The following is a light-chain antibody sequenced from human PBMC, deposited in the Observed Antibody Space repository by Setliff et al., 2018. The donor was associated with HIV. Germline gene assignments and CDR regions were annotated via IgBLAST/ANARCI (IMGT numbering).Light chain of an antibody. CDR1: TGPVTSDHY. Sequence: QAVVTQEPSLTVSPGGTVTLTCGSSTGPVTSDHYPYWFQQKPGQAPEILIYNANNRHFGTLVRFSGSLLGDRAALIISGAQPEDEADYHCLLSYNGARSWVFGGGTKVTVL. V-gene: IGLV7-46*01. CDR3: LLSYNGARSWV. J-gene: IGLJ3*02. CDR2: NAN.